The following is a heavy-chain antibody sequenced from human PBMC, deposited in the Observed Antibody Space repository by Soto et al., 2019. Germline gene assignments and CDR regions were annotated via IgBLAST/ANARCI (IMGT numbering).Heavy chain of an antibody. D-gene: IGHD2-21*01. CDR3: TTNGHIVFVNAIQDDAIYI. CDR2: IKSKTDGGTT. J-gene: IGHJ3*02. V-gene: IGHV3-15*07. CDR1: GFTFSNAW. Sequence: GGSLRLSCAASGFTFSNAWMNWVRQAPGKGLEWVGRIKSKTDGGTTDYAAPVKGRFTISRDDSKNTLYLQMNSLKTGDTAVYYCTTNGHIVFVNAIQDDAIYILGQQTMVTVS.